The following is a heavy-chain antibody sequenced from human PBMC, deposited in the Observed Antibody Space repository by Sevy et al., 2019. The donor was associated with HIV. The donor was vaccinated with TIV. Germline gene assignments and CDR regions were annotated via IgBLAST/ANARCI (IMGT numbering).Heavy chain of an antibody. J-gene: IGHJ4*02. CDR2: ISYDGVNK. CDR1: GFTFHTYA. CDR3: AIVAVEYCTNDCYHRFDH. D-gene: IGHD2-8*01. Sequence: GGSLRLSCAASGFTFHTYAVLWVRQAPGKGLEWLTLISYDGVNKYYADSVKGRFTISRDNSKNTLYLQMDSLRVEDTALYYCAIVAVEYCTNDCYHRFDHWGQGTLVTVSS. V-gene: IGHV3-30-3*01.